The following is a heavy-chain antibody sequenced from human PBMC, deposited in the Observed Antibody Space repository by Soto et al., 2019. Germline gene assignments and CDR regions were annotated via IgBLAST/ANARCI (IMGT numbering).Heavy chain of an antibody. CDR2: VDPEDGET. CDR1: GYTFTDYY. CDR3: ATDRKGGYDYVWGSYP. J-gene: IGHJ5*02. V-gene: IGHV1-69-2*01. D-gene: IGHD3-16*01. Sequence: VQLVQSGAEVKKPGASVKVSCKASGYTFTDYYMHWVQQAPGKGLEWMGLVDPEDGETIYAEKFQGRVTITADTSTDTAYMELSSLRSEDTAVYYCATDRKGGYDYVWGSYPWGQGTLVTVSS.